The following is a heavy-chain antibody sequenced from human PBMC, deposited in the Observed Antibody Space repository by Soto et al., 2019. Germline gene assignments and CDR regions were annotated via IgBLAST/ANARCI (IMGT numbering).Heavy chain of an antibody. J-gene: IGHJ4*02. Sequence: GGSLRLSCAASGFTFSSYSMSWVRQAPGKGLEWVSSISSSSSHIYYADSVKGRFTISRDNAKNSLYLQMNSLRAEDTAVYYCARGRGELLHNPLDYWGQGTLVTVSS. CDR1: GFTFSSYS. D-gene: IGHD3-10*01. CDR3: ARGRGELLHNPLDY. CDR2: ISSSSSHI. V-gene: IGHV3-21*01.